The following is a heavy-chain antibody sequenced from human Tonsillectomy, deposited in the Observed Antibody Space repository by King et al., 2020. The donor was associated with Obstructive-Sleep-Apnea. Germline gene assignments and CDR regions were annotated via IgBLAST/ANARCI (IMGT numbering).Heavy chain of an antibody. V-gene: IGHV4-59*08. CDR1: GGSISYYY. CDR3: ASSYYYDSSGYYYFDY. D-gene: IGHD3-22*01. J-gene: IGHJ4*02. Sequence: VQLQESGPGLVKPSEPLSLTCTVSGGSISYYYWSWIRQPPGKGLEWIGYMYYSGSNNYNPSLKSRVTISVDTSKNQFSLKLSSVTAADTAVYYCASSYYYDSSGYYYFDYWGQGTLVTVSS. CDR2: MYYSGSN.